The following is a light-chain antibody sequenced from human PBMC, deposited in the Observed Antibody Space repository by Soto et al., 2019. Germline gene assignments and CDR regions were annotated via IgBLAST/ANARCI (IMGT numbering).Light chain of an antibody. Sequence: EIVMTQSPATLSLSPGQRATLSCRASHSVDTSNVAWYQQRPGQAPRVLIYGASNRAAGIPDRFSGSGSGTDFTLTISSLEPEDSAVYHCQQYGSSWWAFGHGTKVDI. CDR1: HSVDTSN. J-gene: IGKJ1*01. V-gene: IGKV3-20*01. CDR3: QQYGSSWWA. CDR2: GAS.